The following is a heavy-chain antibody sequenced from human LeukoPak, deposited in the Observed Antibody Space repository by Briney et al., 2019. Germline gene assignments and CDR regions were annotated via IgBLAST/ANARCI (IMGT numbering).Heavy chain of an antibody. V-gene: IGHV1-24*01. Sequence: ASVKVSRKVSGYTPTDVSMHWVRQAPGKGLEWMGGFDPEDGETIYAQKFQGRVTMTEDTSTDTAYMELSSLRSEDTAVYYCATNLGIWFDKNNTWGQGTLATVSS. J-gene: IGHJ4*02. CDR2: FDPEDGET. CDR3: ATNLGIWFDKNNT. CDR1: GYTPTDVS. D-gene: IGHD3-10*01.